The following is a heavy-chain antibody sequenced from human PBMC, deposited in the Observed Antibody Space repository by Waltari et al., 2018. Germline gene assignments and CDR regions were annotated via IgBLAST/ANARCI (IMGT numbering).Heavy chain of an antibody. J-gene: IGHJ6*02. V-gene: IGHV1-69*01. CDR3: ARDGYSSSSPYYYGMDV. D-gene: IGHD6-6*01. CDR2: IIPIFGKA. Sequence: QVQLVQSGAEVKKPGSSVKVSCKASGGTFSSYAISWVRQAPGQGLEWMGGIIPIFGKANDAQKFQGRVTITADESTSTAYMELSSLRSEDTAVYYCARDGYSSSSPYYYGMDVWGQGTTVTVSS. CDR1: GGTFSSYA.